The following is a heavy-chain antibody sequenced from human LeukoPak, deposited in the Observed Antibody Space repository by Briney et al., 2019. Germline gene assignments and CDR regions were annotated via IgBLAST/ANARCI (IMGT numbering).Heavy chain of an antibody. J-gene: IGHJ4*02. D-gene: IGHD2-15*01. CDR2: IYYSGST. Sequence: PSETLSLTCTVSGGSISSYYWNWIRQPPGKGLEWIGYIYYSGSTNYNPSLKSRVTISVDTSKNQFSLKLSSVTAADTAVYYCARDGRGVGGYFDYWGQGTLVTVSS. CDR3: ARDGRGVGGYFDY. CDR1: GGSISSYY. V-gene: IGHV4-59*01.